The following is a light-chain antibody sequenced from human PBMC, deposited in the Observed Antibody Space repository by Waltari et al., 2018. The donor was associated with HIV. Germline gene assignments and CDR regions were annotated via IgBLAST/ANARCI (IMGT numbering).Light chain of an antibody. CDR1: SLRSYY. Sequence: SSELTQDPAVSVALGQTVRITCQGDSLRSYYASWYQQKPGQAPVLVIYGKNNRPSVIPDRFSGSSSGNTASLTITGAQAEDEADYYCNSRDSSGNHLVVFGGGTKLTVL. V-gene: IGLV3-19*01. CDR2: GKN. J-gene: IGLJ2*01. CDR3: NSRDSSGNHLVV.